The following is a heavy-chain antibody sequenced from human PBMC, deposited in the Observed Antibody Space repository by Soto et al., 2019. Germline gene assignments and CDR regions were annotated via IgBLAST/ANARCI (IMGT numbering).Heavy chain of an antibody. V-gene: IGHV1-18*01. J-gene: IGHJ4*02. CDR2: ISGYTGNT. Sequence: QVHLVQSGGEVKKPGASVKVSCKASGYTLTTSGISWVRQAPGQGLEWMGWISGYTGNTNYAQNLQGRVTMTIDTDTSTAYMELRSLSSDDTAVYYCARLTYDFLTGYHISFDYWGQGTLVTVSS. D-gene: IGHD3-9*01. CDR1: GYTLTTSG. CDR3: ARLTYDFLTGYHISFDY.